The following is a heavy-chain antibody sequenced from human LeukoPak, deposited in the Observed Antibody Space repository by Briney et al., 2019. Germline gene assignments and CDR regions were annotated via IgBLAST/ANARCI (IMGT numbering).Heavy chain of an antibody. Sequence: GGSLRLSCAASGFTVSSIYMSWVRQVPGKGQEWVSVIYSGGSTYYADSVKGRFTISRDNSKNTLYLQMNSLRAEDTAVYYCAREDDSVLDYWDQGTLVTVSS. J-gene: IGHJ4*02. CDR1: GFTVSSIY. V-gene: IGHV3-53*01. CDR3: AREDDSVLDY. CDR2: IYSGGST. D-gene: IGHD2-8*01.